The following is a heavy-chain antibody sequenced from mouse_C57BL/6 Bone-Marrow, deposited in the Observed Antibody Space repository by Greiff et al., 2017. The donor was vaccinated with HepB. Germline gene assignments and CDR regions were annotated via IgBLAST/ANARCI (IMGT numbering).Heavy chain of an antibody. CDR3: ARLGVLPFDY. CDR2: ISNGGGST. J-gene: IGHJ2*01. Sequence: EVKLMESGGGLVQPGGSLKLSCAASGFTFSDYYMYWVRQTPEKRLEWVAYISNGGGSTYYPDTVKGRFTISRDNAKNTLYLQMSRLKSEDTAMYYCARLGVLPFDYWGQGTTLTVSS. V-gene: IGHV5-12*01. CDR1: GFTFSDYY. D-gene: IGHD5-1*01.